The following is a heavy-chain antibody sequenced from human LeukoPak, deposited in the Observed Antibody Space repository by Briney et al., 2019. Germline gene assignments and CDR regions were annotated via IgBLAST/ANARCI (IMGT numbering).Heavy chain of an antibody. V-gene: IGHV3-23*01. D-gene: IGHD3-10*01. CDR3: AKDRGFGPKHNAFDI. CDR1: GFTLSSYA. Sequence: GGSLRLSCAASGFTLSSYAMSWVRQAPGKGLEWVSAISGSGGSTYYADSVKGRFTISRDNSKNTLYLQMNSLRAEDTAVYYCAKDRGFGPKHNAFDIWGQGTMVTVSS. J-gene: IGHJ3*02. CDR2: ISGSGGST.